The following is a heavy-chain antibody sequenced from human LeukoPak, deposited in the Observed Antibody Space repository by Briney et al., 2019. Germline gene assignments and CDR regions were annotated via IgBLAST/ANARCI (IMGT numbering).Heavy chain of an antibody. J-gene: IGHJ4*02. V-gene: IGHV3-30*18. CDR2: IASDGGIT. CDR1: GFTFSNYG. D-gene: IGHD6-19*01. CDR3: AKEISVAGMFDY. Sequence: PGGSLRLSCAASGFTFSNYGMHWVRQAPGKGLAWVAVIASDGGITYYSDSMKGRFTISRDNSKNTLYLQMNSLRAEDTAVYYCAKEISVAGMFDYWGQGTLVTVSS.